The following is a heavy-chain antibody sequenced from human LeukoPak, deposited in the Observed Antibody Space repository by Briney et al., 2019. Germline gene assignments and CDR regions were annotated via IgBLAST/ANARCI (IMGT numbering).Heavy chain of an antibody. V-gene: IGHV3-66*01. CDR2: IYSGGST. D-gene: IGHD3-10*01. CDR3: ARDRDTMVRGVRGSLSGYYYYGMDV. Sequence: PGGSLRLSCAASGYTVSSNYKSWVRQAPGKGLEWVSAIYSGGSTYYADSVKGRFTISRDNSKNTLYLQMNSLRAEDTAVYYCARDRDTMVRGVRGSLSGYYYYGMDVWSQGTTVTVSS. CDR1: GYTVSSNY. J-gene: IGHJ6*02.